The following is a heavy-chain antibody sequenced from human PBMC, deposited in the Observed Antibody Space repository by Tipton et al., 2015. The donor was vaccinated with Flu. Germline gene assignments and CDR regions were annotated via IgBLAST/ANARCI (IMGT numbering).Heavy chain of an antibody. J-gene: IGHJ6*02. Sequence: QVQLVQSGTEVKRPGASVKVSCKASGYTFASHDINWVRQATGQGLEWMGWMNPNSGNTGSAQKFQGRISMTRNTSISTAFMEVSSLGSEDTAVYYCARVGFRRYGMDVWGQGTAVTVPS. CDR3: ARVGFRRYGMDV. D-gene: IGHD2/OR15-2a*01. CDR1: GYTFASHD. CDR2: MNPNSGNT. V-gene: IGHV1-8*01.